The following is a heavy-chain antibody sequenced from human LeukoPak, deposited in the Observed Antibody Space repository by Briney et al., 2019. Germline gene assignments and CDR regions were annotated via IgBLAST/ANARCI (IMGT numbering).Heavy chain of an antibody. CDR3: ARVLSITIFGVVIDRFDP. J-gene: IGHJ5*02. V-gene: IGHV3-21*01. CDR2: ISSSSSYI. CDR1: GFTFSSYS. D-gene: IGHD3-3*01. Sequence: GGSLRLSCAASGFTFSSYSMNWVRQAPGEGLEWVSSISSSSSYIYYADSVKGRFTISRDNAKNSLYLQMNSLRAEDTAVYYCARVLSITIFGVVIDRFDPWGQGTLVTVSS.